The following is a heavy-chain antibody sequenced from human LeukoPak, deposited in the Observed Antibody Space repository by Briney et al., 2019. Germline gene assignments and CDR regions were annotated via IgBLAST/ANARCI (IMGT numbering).Heavy chain of an antibody. V-gene: IGHV1-18*01. CDR3: ARERSAGWFDP. CDR1: GYTFTSYD. J-gene: IGHJ5*02. CDR2: ISAYNGNT. Sequence: ASVKVSCKASGYTFTSYDINWVRQATGQGLEWMGWISAYNGNTNYAQKLQGRVTMTTDTSTSTAYMELRSLRSDDTAVYYCARERSAGWFDPWGQGTLVTVSS. D-gene: IGHD6-25*01.